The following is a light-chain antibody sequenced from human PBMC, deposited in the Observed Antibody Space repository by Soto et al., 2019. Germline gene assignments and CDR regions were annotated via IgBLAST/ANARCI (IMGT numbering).Light chain of an antibody. Sequence: DIQMTQSPSSLPASVGDRVTITCQASQDITNYLNWYQQKPGKAPKLLIYDASNLETGVPSRFSGSGSGTDFTFTISSLQPEDIATYYCQQYNSLPYTFGQGTKLEIK. V-gene: IGKV1-33*01. CDR2: DAS. CDR1: QDITNY. J-gene: IGKJ2*01. CDR3: QQYNSLPYT.